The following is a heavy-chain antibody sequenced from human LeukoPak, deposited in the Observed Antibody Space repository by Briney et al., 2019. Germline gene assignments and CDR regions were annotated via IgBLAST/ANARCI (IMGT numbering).Heavy chain of an antibody. J-gene: IGHJ4*02. D-gene: IGHD4-17*01. V-gene: IGHV4-4*02. CDR2: IYHSGST. Sequence: SETLSLTCAVSGGSISSSNWWSWVRQPPGKGLEWIGEIYHSGSTNYNPSLKSRVTISVDKSKNQFSLKLSSVTAADTAVYYCASVTDYGDLYYFDYWGQGTLVTVSS. CDR1: GGSISSSNW. CDR3: ASVTDYGDLYYFDY.